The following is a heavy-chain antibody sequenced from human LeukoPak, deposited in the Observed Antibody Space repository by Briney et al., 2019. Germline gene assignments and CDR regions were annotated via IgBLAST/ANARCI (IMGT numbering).Heavy chain of an antibody. V-gene: IGHV4-31*03. CDR3: ARGWVAVAGTGFDY. J-gene: IGHJ4*02. D-gene: IGHD6-19*01. CDR2: IYYSGST. CDR1: GGSISSGGYY. Sequence: SETLSLTCTVSGGSISSGGYYWSWIRQHPGKGLEWIGYIYYSGSTYYNPSLKSRVTISVDTSKNQFSLKLSSVTAADTAVYYCARGWVAVAGTGFDYWGQGTLVTVSS.